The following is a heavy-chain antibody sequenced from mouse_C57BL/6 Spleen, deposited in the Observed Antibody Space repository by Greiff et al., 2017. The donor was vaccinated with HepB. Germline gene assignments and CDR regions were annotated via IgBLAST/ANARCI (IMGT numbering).Heavy chain of an antibody. CDR1: GYTFTDYN. J-gene: IGHJ1*03. V-gene: IGHV1-22*01. CDR2: INPNNGGT. D-gene: IGHD2-5*01. Sequence: VQLKQSGPELVKPGASVKMSCKASGYTFTDYNMHWVKQSHGKSLEWIGYINPNNGGTSYNQKFKGKATLTVNKSSSTAYMELRSLTSEDSAVYYCARTGAYYSNYDWYFDVWGTGTTVTVSS. CDR3: ARTGAYYSNYDWYFDV.